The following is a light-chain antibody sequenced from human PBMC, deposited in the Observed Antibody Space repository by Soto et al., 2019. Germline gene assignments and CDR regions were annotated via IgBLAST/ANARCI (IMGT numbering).Light chain of an antibody. CDR2: EVN. Sequence: QSALTQPASVSGSPGQSITISCTGSSSDVGGYDYVSWYQQHPGKAPTLMIYEVNNRPSGVSNRFSGSKSGNTASLTISGLQAEDDADYYCSSYTSISSWVFGGGTKLTVL. CDR3: SSYTSISSWV. CDR1: SSDVGGYDY. J-gene: IGLJ3*02. V-gene: IGLV2-14*01.